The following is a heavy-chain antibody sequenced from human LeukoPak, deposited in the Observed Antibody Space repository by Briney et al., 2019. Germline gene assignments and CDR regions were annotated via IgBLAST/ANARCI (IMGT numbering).Heavy chain of an antibody. V-gene: IGHV3-23*01. J-gene: IGHJ4*02. Sequence: GGSLRLSCAASGFTFSSYAMSWVRQAPGKGLEWVSAISGSGGSTYHADSVKGRFTISRDNSKNTLYLQMNSLRAEDTAVYYCAKDSGYDFDGNYWGQGTLVTVSS. CDR3: AKDSGYDFDGNY. CDR2: ISGSGGST. CDR1: GFTFSSYA. D-gene: IGHD5-12*01.